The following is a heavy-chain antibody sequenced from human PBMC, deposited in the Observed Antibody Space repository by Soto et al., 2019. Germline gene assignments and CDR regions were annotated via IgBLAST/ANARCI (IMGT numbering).Heavy chain of an antibody. Sequence: SETLSLTCTVPGGSIRSYYWTWIRQPPGLGLEWIGYIYYSGSTSYNPSLKSRVTISVDTSKNQFSLKLSSVTAADTAVYYCARLLWSHSNWCDPWGQGTLVTVS. J-gene: IGHJ5*02. CDR3: ARLLWSHSNWCDP. V-gene: IGHV4-59*08. D-gene: IGHD3-10*01. CDR1: GGSIRSYY. CDR2: IYYSGST.